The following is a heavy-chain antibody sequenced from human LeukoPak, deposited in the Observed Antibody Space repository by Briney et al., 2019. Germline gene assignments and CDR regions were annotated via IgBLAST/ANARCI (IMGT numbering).Heavy chain of an antibody. Sequence: ASVKVSCKASGYTFTTYGINWVRQAPGQGLEWMGWISGYNGNANYAQKLQGRVTMTTDTSTSTAYMELRSLRSDDTAVYYCARDRAFWFGESSGGWFDPWGQGTLVTVSS. D-gene: IGHD3-10*01. CDR2: ISGYNGNA. CDR1: GYTFTTYG. V-gene: IGHV1-18*01. J-gene: IGHJ5*02. CDR3: ARDRAFWFGESSGGWFDP.